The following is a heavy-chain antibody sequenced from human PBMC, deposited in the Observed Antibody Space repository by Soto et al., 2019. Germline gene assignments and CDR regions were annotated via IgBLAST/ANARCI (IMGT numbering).Heavy chain of an antibody. CDR1: GFTFSSYA. V-gene: IGHV3-23*01. CDR3: AKSPHTSSWYVA. J-gene: IGHJ4*02. CDR2: TSGSGDST. D-gene: IGHD6-13*01. Sequence: GGSLRLSCAASGFTFSSYAMTWVRQAPGKGLEWVSTTSGSGDSTYYTDSVKGRFTISRDNSRNTLYLKMNSLRAEDTAVYYCAKSPHTSSWYVAWGQGTLVTVSS.